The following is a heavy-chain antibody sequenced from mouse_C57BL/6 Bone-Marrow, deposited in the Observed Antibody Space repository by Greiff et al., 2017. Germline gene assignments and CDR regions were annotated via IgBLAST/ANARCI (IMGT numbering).Heavy chain of an antibody. CDR2: IHPNSGST. CDR3: ARRFITTGFDY. Sequence: QVQLQQPGAELVKPGASVKLSCKASGYTFTSYWMHWVKQRPGQGLEWIGMIHPNSGSTNYNEKFKSKATLTVDKSSSTAYMQLSSLTSEDSAVYYCARRFITTGFDYWGQGTTLTVSS. J-gene: IGHJ2*01. V-gene: IGHV1-64*01. D-gene: IGHD1-1*01. CDR1: GYTFTSYW.